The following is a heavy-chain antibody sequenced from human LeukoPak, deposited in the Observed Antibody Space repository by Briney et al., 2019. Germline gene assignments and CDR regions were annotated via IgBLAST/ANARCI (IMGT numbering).Heavy chain of an antibody. CDR3: ARALSAMVPDY. CDR1: GFTFSTYG. D-gene: IGHD5-18*01. V-gene: IGHV3-33*01. CDR2: IRYDGGNK. J-gene: IGHJ4*02. Sequence: ARSQRLSCAASGFTFSTYGMHWVRQAPGKGLEWLAVIRYDGGNKYYGDSVRGRFTISRDNSKNTLYLQMNSLRAEDTAMYHCARALSAMVPDYWGQGTLLTVSS.